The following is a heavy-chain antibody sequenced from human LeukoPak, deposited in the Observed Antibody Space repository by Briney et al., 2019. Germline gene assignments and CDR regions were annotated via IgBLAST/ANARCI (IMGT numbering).Heavy chain of an antibody. D-gene: IGHD3-3*01. V-gene: IGHV1-69*04. Sequence: ASVKVSCKASGYTFTSYGISWVRQAPGQGLEWMGRIIPILGIANYAQKFQGRVTITADKSTSAAYMELSSLRSEDTAVYHCARVGVLRFLKDPWFDPWGQGTLVTVSS. CDR3: ARVGVLRFLKDPWFDP. CDR1: GYTFTSYG. CDR2: IIPILGIA. J-gene: IGHJ5*02.